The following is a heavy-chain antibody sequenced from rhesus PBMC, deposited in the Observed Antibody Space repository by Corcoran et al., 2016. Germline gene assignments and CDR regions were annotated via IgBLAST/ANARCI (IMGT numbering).Heavy chain of an antibody. CDR3: ARVVRITRMITVTITPFDY. Sequence: QVTLKESGPALVKPTQTLTLTCTFSGFSISTTGTGVGWNRQPPGKAPEWLASIYWNDSKYYSTSLKSRLTISKDTSKNQVVLTMTNMDPVDTATYYCARVVRITRMITVTITPFDYWGQGVLVTVSS. J-gene: IGHJ4*01. CDR1: GFSISTTGTG. D-gene: IGHD3-9*01. CDR2: IYWNDSK. V-gene: IGHV2-95*01.